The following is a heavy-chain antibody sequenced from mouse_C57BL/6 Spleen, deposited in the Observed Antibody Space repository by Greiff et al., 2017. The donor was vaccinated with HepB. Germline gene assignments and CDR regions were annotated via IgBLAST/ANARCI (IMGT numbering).Heavy chain of an antibody. V-gene: IGHV6-6*01. Sequence: EVKVEESGGGLVQPGGSMKLSCAASGFTFSDAWMDWVRQSPEKGLEWVAEIRNKANNHATYYDESVKGRFTISRDDSKSSVYLQMNSLRAEDTGIYYCTRFTTVVARYFDVWGTGTTVTVSS. CDR3: TRFTTVVARYFDV. D-gene: IGHD1-1*01. J-gene: IGHJ1*03. CDR2: IRNKANNHAT. CDR1: GFTFSDAW.